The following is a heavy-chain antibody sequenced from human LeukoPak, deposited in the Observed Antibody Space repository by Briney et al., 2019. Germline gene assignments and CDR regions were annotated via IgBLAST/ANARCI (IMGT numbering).Heavy chain of an antibody. Sequence: SETLSLTCTVSGGSISSSSYYWGWIRQPPGKGLEWIGSIYYSGSTYYNPSLKSRVTISVDTSKNQSSLKLSSVTAADTAVYYCARVNIGSGSYSYYFDYWGQGSLVTVSS. CDR1: GGSISSSSYY. CDR3: ARVNIGSGSYSYYFDY. D-gene: IGHD1-26*01. J-gene: IGHJ4*02. CDR2: IYYSGST. V-gene: IGHV4-39*07.